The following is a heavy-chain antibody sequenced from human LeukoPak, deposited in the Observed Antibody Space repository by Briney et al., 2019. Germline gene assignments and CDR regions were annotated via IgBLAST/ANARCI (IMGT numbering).Heavy chain of an antibody. V-gene: IGHV1-58*01. J-gene: IGHJ5*02. CDR3: AAGGTDGDYSDYNWFDP. D-gene: IGHD4-17*01. CDR1: GFTFTSSA. Sequence: EASVEVSCTASGFTFTSSAVQWVRQARGQRLEWIGWIVVGSGNTNYAQKFQERVTITRDMSTSTAYMELSSLRSEDTAVYYCAAGGTDGDYSDYNWFDPWGQGTLVTVSS. CDR2: IVVGSGNT.